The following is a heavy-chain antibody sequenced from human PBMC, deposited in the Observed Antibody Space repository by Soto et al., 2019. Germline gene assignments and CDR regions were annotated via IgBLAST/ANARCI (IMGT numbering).Heavy chain of an antibody. CDR1: GFTFSSYA. D-gene: IGHD2-15*01. CDR3: ARDQRGGYCSGGSCYSLYYYGMDV. CDR2: ISYDGSNK. Sequence: QVQLVESGGGVVQPGRSLRLSCAASGFTFSSYAMHWVRQAPGKGLEWVAVISYDGSNKYYADSVKGRFTISRDNSKNTLYLQMNSLGAEDTAVYYCARDQRGGYCSGGSCYSLYYYGMDVWGQGTTVTVSS. V-gene: IGHV3-30-3*01. J-gene: IGHJ6*02.